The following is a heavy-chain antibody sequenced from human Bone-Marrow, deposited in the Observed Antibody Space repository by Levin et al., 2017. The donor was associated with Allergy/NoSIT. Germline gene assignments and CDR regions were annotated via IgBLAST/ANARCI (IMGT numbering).Heavy chain of an antibody. V-gene: IGHV3-7*01. CDR3: HRDLYGAGDC. J-gene: IGHJ4*02. Sequence: PGGSLRLSCAASGFTLSNHGMSWVRQAPGKGLEWVANIQRSGIEEHYVDSVKGRFIISRDDASNLLYLQMNSLRAEDTAVYYCHRDLYGAGDCWGQGTLVTVSS. CDR1: GFTLSNHG. CDR2: IQRSGIEE. D-gene: IGHD4-17*01.